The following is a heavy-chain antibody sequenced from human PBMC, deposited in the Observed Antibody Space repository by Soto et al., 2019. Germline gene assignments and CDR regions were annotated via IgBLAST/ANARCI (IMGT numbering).Heavy chain of an antibody. CDR2: IIPIFGTA. V-gene: IGHV1-69*13. Sequence: GASVKVSCKASGGTFSSYAISWVRQAPGQGLERMGGIIPIFGTANYSQKFQGRVTITADESTSTAYMELSSLRSEDTAVYYCARDRLIDYYDSSGSHDAFDIWGQGTMVTV. CDR1: GGTFSSYA. J-gene: IGHJ3*02. D-gene: IGHD3-22*01. CDR3: ARDRLIDYYDSSGSHDAFDI.